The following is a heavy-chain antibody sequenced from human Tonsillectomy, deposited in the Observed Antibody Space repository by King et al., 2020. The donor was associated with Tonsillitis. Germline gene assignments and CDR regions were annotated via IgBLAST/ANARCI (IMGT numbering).Heavy chain of an antibody. CDR2: LNPDSGGT. CDR1: GYTFTDYY. Sequence: VQLVESGAEVKKPGASVKVSCTASGYTFTDYYIHWVRQAPGHGLEWLGRLNPDSGGTNYAQKFQGRVTMTRDTSISTVYMDLTRLKSDDTAVYYCARDLIGYDAFDIWGQGTMVIVSS. V-gene: IGHV1-2*06. J-gene: IGHJ3*02. D-gene: IGHD1-1*01. CDR3: ARDLIGYDAFDI.